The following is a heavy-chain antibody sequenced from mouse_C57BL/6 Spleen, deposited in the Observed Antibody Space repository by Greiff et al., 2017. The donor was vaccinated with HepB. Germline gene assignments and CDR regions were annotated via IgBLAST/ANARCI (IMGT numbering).Heavy chain of an antibody. CDR3: ARENIITTVFDY. Sequence: QVQLQQPGAELVRPGTSVKLSCKASGYTFTSYWMHWVKQRPGQGLEWIGVIDPSDSYTNYNQKFKGKATLTVDTSSSTAYMQLSSLTSEDSAVYYCARENIITTVFDYWGQGTTLTVSS. J-gene: IGHJ2*01. V-gene: IGHV1-59*01. CDR1: GYTFTSYW. CDR2: IDPSDSYT. D-gene: IGHD1-1*01.